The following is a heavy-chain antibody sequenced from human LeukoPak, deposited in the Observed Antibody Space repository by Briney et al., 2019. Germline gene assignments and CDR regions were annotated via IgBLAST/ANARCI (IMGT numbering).Heavy chain of an antibody. CDR1: GFNFSAYA. V-gene: IGHV3-23*01. Sequence: GGSLRLSCAASGFNFSAYAMSWVRQAPGKGLKWVSGISGSGESTYYADSVKGRFTVSRDNSKNTLYLQMNSLRAEDTAVYYCAREWVAAAGRAFDIWGQGTMVTVSS. CDR2: ISGSGEST. CDR3: AREWVAAAGRAFDI. D-gene: IGHD6-13*01. J-gene: IGHJ3*02.